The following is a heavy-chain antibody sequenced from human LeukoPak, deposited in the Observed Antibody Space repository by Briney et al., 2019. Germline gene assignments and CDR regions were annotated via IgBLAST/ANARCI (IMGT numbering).Heavy chain of an antibody. CDR3: ARVCRDSSGYGAFDI. J-gene: IGHJ3*02. V-gene: IGHV3-48*03. CDR1: GFTFISYE. Sequence: GGSLRHSCAASGFTFISYEMNWVRQAPGKGLEGVSYICSSGSLIYYAGSVKGRFTISRDNAKNSLYLQMNSMRDEDTAVYYCARVCRDSSGYGAFDIWGQGTMVTVSS. D-gene: IGHD3-22*01. CDR2: ICSSGSLI.